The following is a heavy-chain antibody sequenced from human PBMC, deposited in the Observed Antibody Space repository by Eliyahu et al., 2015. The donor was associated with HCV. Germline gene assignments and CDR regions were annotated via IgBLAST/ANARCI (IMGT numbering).Heavy chain of an antibody. Sequence: QVQLQQWGAGLLKPSETLSLTCAVYGGSFSGYYWSWIRQPPGKGLEWIGEINHSGSTNYNPSLKSRVTISVDTSKNQFSLKLSSVTAADTAVYYCARIRLGYCTNGVCYIVRSGYDPWGQGTLVTVSS. D-gene: IGHD2-8*01. CDR3: ARIRLGYCTNGVCYIVRSGYDP. V-gene: IGHV4-34*01. CDR1: GGSFSGYY. CDR2: INHSGST. J-gene: IGHJ5*02.